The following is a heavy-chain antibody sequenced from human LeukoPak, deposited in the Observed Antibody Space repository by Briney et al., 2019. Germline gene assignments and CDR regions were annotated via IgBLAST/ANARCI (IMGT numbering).Heavy chain of an antibody. V-gene: IGHV4-59*08. J-gene: IGHJ3*02. CDR2: IYYSGGT. CDR3: ARHVTISGPYDASDI. Sequence: SETLSLTCTVSGDSISSYYWSWIRQPPGKRLEWIGYIYYSGGTDYNPSLKSRVTISVDTSKNQFSLKLRSVTAADTAVYYCARHVTISGPYDASDIWGQGTMVTVSP. CDR1: GDSISSYY. D-gene: IGHD5-24*01.